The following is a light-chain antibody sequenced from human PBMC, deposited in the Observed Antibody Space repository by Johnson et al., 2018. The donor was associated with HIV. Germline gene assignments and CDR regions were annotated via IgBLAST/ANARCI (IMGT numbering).Light chain of an antibody. CDR2: SNN. Sequence: QAVLTQLPSASGPPGQRVTISCSGSSSNIGSNTVNWYQQLPGTAPKLLIYSNNQRHSGVPDRFSGSKSGTSASLAISGLQSEDEADYYCAAWDDSRNGPPYGVGTGTKVTVL. CDR1: SSNIGSNT. CDR3: AAWDDSRNGPPYG. V-gene: IGLV1-44*01. J-gene: IGLJ1*01.